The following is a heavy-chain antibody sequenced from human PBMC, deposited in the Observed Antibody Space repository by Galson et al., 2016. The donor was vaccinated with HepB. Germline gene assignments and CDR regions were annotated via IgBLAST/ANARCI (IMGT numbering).Heavy chain of an antibody. CDR3: ARDSIVGFRERGGMDV. D-gene: IGHD3-10*01. CDR1: GFIFNDYH. CDR2: NRDSGDFP. J-gene: IGHJ6*04. Sequence: SLRLSCAASGFIFNDYHMAWIRQAPGRGPQWVSQNRDSGDFPYYADSVGGRFTISRDNAKNLIFLQMTSLRVEDTAIYYCARDSIVGFRERGGMDVWGRGTTVIVSS. V-gene: IGHV3-11*01.